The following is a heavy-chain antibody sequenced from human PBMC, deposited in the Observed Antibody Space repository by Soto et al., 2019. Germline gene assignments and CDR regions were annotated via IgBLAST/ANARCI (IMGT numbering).Heavy chain of an antibody. V-gene: IGHV3-23*01. Sequence: GGSLRLSCSASGFTFSSYAMSWVRQAPGKGLEWVSAISGSGGSTYYADSVKGRFTISRDNSKNTLYLQMNSLRAEDTAVYYCAKHSSGMRLYYYYYGMDVWGQGTTVTVSS. D-gene: IGHD3-22*01. CDR2: ISGSGGST. CDR3: AKHSSGMRLYYYYYGMDV. CDR1: GFTFSSYA. J-gene: IGHJ6*02.